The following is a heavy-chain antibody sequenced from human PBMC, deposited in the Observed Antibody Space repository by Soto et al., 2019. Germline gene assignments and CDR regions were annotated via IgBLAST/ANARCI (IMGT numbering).Heavy chain of an antibody. D-gene: IGHD2-21*02. V-gene: IGHV3-23*01. J-gene: IGHJ4*02. CDR3: AKDGHIVVVTATDFEY. CDR1: VFTFSSYS. CDR2: ISVSGGST. Sequence: PGGSLRLSCAASVFTFSSYSMSLVRQAPGKGLECVSAISVSGGSTYYADSVKGRFTISRDNSKNTLYLQMNSLRAEDTAVYYCAKDGHIVVVTATDFEYWGQGTLVTLSS.